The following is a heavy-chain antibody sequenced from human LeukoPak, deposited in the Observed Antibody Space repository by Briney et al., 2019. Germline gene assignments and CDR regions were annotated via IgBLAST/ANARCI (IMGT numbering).Heavy chain of an antibody. J-gene: IGHJ4*02. CDR3: VLAVSGSYYFDY. CDR2: IYPGDSDT. Sequence: GESLKISCKGFGYRFTNYWIGWVRQMPGKGLEWMGIIYPGDSDTRYSPSFQGQVTISADKSINTAYLQWSSLKASDTAMYYCVLAVSGSYYFDYWGQGILVTVSS. D-gene: IGHD3-10*01. V-gene: IGHV5-51*01. CDR1: GYRFTNYW.